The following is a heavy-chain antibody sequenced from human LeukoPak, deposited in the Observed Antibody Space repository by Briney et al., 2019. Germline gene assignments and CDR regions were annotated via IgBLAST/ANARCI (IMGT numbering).Heavy chain of an antibody. V-gene: IGHV3-23*01. CDR2: IRASGGLR. D-gene: IGHD4-17*01. CDR3: ARDPNGDYIGAFDM. CDR1: GFTFKDYA. J-gene: IGHJ3*02. Sequence: GGSLRLSCAASGFTFKDYAMMWVRQAPGRGLEWVSAIRASGGLRFYADSVKGRFTISRDNSKNTLYLQMNSLRAADTAVYYCARDPNGDYIGAFDMCGQGTKVTVSS.